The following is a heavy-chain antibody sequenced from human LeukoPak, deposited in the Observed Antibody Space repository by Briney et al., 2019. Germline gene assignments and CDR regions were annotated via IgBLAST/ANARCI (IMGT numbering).Heavy chain of an antibody. CDR3: AKLTIFGVGRDGSPFDY. J-gene: IGHJ4*02. D-gene: IGHD3-3*01. V-gene: IGHV3-23*01. Sequence: GGSLRLSCAASGFTFSSHAMSWVRQAPGKGLEWVSAISGSGGSTYYADSVKGRFTISRDNSKNTLYLQMDSLRAEDTAVYYCAKLTIFGVGRDGSPFDYWGQGTLVTVSS. CDR1: GFTFSSHA. CDR2: ISGSGGST.